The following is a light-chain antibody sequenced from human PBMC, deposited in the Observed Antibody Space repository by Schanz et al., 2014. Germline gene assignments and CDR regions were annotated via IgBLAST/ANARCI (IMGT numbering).Light chain of an antibody. CDR3: QQYYSYPPT. J-gene: IGKJ1*01. V-gene: IGKV1-8*01. Sequence: AIRITQSPSSLSASTGDRVTITCRASQGIGSYLAWYQQKPGKAPKLLIYAASTLQSGVPSRFSGSGSGTDFTLTISCLQSEDFATYYCQQYYSYPPTFGQGTKVEIK. CDR2: AAS. CDR1: QGIGSY.